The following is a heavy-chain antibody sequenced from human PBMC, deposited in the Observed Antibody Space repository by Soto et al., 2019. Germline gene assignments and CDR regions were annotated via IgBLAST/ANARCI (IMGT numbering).Heavy chain of an antibody. CDR2: ISAYNGNT. CDR3: ARDSPDAGYCSGGSCYRDYYYYYMDV. D-gene: IGHD2-15*01. V-gene: IGHV1-18*01. CDR1: GYTFTSYG. Sequence: ASVKVSCKASGYTFTSYGISWVRQAPGEGLEWMGWISAYNGNTNYAQKLQGRVTMTTDTSTSTAYMELRSLRSDDTAVYYCARDSPDAGYCSGGSCYRDYYYYYMDVWGKGTTVTVYS. J-gene: IGHJ6*03.